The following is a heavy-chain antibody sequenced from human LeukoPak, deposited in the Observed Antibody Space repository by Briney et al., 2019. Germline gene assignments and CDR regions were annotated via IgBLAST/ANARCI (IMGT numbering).Heavy chain of an antibody. D-gene: IGHD3-3*01. CDR2: IIPILGIA. V-gene: IGHV1-69*04. CDR1: GGTFSSYA. CDR3: ARDPADYDLWSGYWGTNWFDP. Sequence: AASVKVSCKASGGTFSSYAISWVRQAPGQGLEWMGRIIPILGIANYAQKFQGRVTITADKSTSTAYMELSSLRSEDTAVYYCARDPADYDLWSGYWGTNWFDPWGQGTLVTVSS. J-gene: IGHJ5*02.